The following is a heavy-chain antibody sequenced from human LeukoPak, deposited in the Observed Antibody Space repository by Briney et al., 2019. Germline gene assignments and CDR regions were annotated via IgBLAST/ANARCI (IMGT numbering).Heavy chain of an antibody. J-gene: IGHJ3*02. CDR2: ISWDSGSQ. CDR1: GFTVSSNY. CDR3: IKDMGFDLLKDAFHI. D-gene: IGHD3-9*01. V-gene: IGHV3-9*01. Sequence: GGSLRLSCAASGFTVSSNYMSWVRQVPGKGLEWVSSISWDSGSQAYADSVKGRFTISRDNAKNSLYLQMNSLRTEDTAFYYCIKDMGFDLLKDAFHIWGQGTLVTVSS.